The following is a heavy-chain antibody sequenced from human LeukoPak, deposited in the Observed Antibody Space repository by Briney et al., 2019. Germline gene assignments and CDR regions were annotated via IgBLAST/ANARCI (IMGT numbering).Heavy chain of an antibody. CDR3: ATYRQVMLPFES. CDR2: ISNDGSNK. CDR1: GFTFSSYA. J-gene: IGHJ4*02. D-gene: IGHD5-18*01. V-gene: IGHV3-30*04. Sequence: GGSLRLSCAASGFTFSSYAMNWVRQAPGKGLEWVAVISNDGSNKYYADSVRGRFTISRDNSRSTLFLQMNSLRGEDTAIYYCATYRQVMLPFESWGQGTLVTVSS.